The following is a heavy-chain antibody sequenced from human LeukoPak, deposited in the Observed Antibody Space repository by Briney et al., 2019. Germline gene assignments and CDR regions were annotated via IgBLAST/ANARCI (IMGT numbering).Heavy chain of an antibody. CDR1: GFTFSNAW. CDR3: TTIVGDRRGAFDI. J-gene: IGHJ3*02. Sequence: GGSLRLSCAASGFTFSNAWMSWVRQAPGKGLEWVGRIKSKTDGGTTDYAAPVKGRFTILRDDSKNTLCLQMNSLKTEDTAVYYCTTIVGDRRGAFDIWGQGTMVTVSS. D-gene: IGHD1-26*01. V-gene: IGHV3-15*01. CDR2: IKSKTDGGTT.